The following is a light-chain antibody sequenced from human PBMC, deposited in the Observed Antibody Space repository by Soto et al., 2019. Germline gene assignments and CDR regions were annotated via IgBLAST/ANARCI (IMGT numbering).Light chain of an antibody. Sequence: QAVVTQPPSVSAAPGQRVTISCSGSSSNIENNYVSWYQHLPGTAPKLLIYDSEKRPSGIPDRFSGSKSGTSATLGITGLQTGDEADYYCGTWDNSLSAVVFGGGTKLTV. CDR2: DSE. J-gene: IGLJ2*01. CDR3: GTWDNSLSAVV. V-gene: IGLV1-51*01. CDR1: SSNIENNY.